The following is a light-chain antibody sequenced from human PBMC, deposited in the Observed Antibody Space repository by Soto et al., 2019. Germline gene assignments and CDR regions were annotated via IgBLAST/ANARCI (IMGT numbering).Light chain of an antibody. J-gene: IGKJ1*01. V-gene: IGKV1-5*03. CDR3: QRYNSYSWK. CDR1: RNIGSW. Sequence: GDRVTITCRASRNIGSWLAWYQQKAGKAPNLLIYKASTLETGVPSRFSGSASGTEFTLTISSLQPDDFATYYCQRYNSYSWKFGQGTKVDIK. CDR2: KAS.